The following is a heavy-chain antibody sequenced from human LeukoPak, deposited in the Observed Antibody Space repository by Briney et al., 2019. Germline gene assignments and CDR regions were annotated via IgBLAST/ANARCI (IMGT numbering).Heavy chain of an antibody. V-gene: IGHV3-7*01. CDR2: IKQDGSEK. CDR1: GFTFSSYW. Sequence: PGGSLRLSCAASGFTFSSYWMSWVRQAPGKGLEWVANIKQDGSEKYYVDSVKGRFTISRDNAKNSLYLQMNSLRAEDTAVYYCAKEWYSYGSGIDYWGQGTLVTVSS. D-gene: IGHD5-18*01. J-gene: IGHJ4*02. CDR3: AKEWYSYGSGIDY.